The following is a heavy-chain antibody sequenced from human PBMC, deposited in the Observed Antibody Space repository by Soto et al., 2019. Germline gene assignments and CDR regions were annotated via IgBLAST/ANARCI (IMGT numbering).Heavy chain of an antibody. V-gene: IGHV3-30-3*01. J-gene: IGHJ6*02. CDR2: ISYDGSNK. CDR3: ARCPQRGYYYGMDV. CDR1: GFTFSSYA. Sequence: GALRLSCAASGFTFSSYAMHWVRQAPGKGLEWVAVISYDGSNKYYADSVKGRFTISRDNSKNTLYLQMNSLRAEDTAVYYCARCPQRGYYYGMDVWGQGTTVTVSS.